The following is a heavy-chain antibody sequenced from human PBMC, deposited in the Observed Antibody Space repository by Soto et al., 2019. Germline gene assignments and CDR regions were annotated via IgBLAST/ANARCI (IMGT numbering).Heavy chain of an antibody. CDR3: AKVPNYYDSSGYYDY. CDR1: GFTFSSYG. V-gene: IGHV3-30*18. CDR2: ISYDGSNK. J-gene: IGHJ4*02. D-gene: IGHD3-22*01. Sequence: GGSLRLSCAASGFTFSSYGMHRVLQAPGKGLEWVAVISYDGSNKYYADSVKGRFTISRDNSKNTLYLQMNSLRAEDTAVYYCAKVPNYYDSSGYYDYWGQGTLVTVSS.